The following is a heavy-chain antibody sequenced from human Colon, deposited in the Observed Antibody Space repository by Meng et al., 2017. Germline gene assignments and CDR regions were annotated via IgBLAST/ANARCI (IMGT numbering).Heavy chain of an antibody. Sequence: GESLKISCAASGFTFGDYAMTWVRQVPGKGLEWVSDITITGGSTYHAASVKGRFTIARDNSKNTLYLQMNSLSAEDTAVYYCAKLRAGNYHYYGMDVWGQGTTVTVSS. V-gene: IGHV3-23*01. CDR2: ITITGGST. J-gene: IGHJ6*02. CDR1: GFTFGDYA. CDR3: AKLRAGNYHYYGMDV. D-gene: IGHD6-19*01.